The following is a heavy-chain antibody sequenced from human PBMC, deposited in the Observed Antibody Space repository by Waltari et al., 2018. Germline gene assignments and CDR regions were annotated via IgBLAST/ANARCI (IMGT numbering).Heavy chain of an antibody. D-gene: IGHD3-22*01. V-gene: IGHV1-24*01. CDR1: GYTLTELS. CDR3: ATDLTGRSALNYYYDSEGHAFDI. CDR2: FDPEDGET. Sequence: QVQLVQSGAEVKKPGASVKVSCKVSGYTLTELSMHWVRQAPGNCLEWMGGFDPEDGETIYAQKFQGRVTMTEDTSTDTAYMELSSLRSEDTAVYYCATDLTGRSALNYYYDSEGHAFDIWGQGTMVTVSS. J-gene: IGHJ3*02.